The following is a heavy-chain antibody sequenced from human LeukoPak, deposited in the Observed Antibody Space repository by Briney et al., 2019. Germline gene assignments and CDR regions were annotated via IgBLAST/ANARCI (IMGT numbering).Heavy chain of an antibody. CDR3: ARHSYDILTDDAFDI. Sequence: SETLSLTRTVSGGSISISSYYWGWIRQTPGKGLEWIGSIYYSGSTYYHPSLKSRVTISVDTSKNQFSLKLSSVTAADTAVYYCARHSYDILTDDAFDIWGQGTMVTVSS. J-gene: IGHJ3*02. D-gene: IGHD3-9*01. V-gene: IGHV4-39*01. CDR2: IYYSGST. CDR1: GGSISISSYY.